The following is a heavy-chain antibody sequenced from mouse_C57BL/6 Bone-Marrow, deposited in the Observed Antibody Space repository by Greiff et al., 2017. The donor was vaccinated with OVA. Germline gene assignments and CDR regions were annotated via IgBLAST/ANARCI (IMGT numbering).Heavy chain of an antibody. CDR3: ARGGYDQRYAMDY. J-gene: IGHJ4*01. D-gene: IGHD2-3*01. CDR2: IYPRSGNT. Sequence: VMLVESGAELARPGASVKLSCKASGYTFTSYGISWVKQRTGQGLEWIGEIYPRSGNTYYNEKFKGKATLTADKSSSTAYMELRSLTSEDSAVYFCARGGYDQRYAMDYWGQGTSVTVSS. CDR1: GYTFTSYG. V-gene: IGHV1-81*01.